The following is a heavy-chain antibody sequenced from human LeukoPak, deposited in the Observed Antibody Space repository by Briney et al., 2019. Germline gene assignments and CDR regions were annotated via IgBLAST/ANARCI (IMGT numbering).Heavy chain of an antibody. D-gene: IGHD3-22*01. CDR3: ARSGVRYYDSTNNWFDP. Sequence: ASVKVSCKASGYTFTSYAMNWVRQAPGQGLEWMGWINTNTGNPTYAQGFTGRFVFSLDTSVSTAYLQISSLKAEDTAVYYCARSGVRYYDSTNNWFDPWGQGTLVTVSS. CDR2: INTNTGNP. J-gene: IGHJ5*02. V-gene: IGHV7-4-1*02. CDR1: GYTFTSYA.